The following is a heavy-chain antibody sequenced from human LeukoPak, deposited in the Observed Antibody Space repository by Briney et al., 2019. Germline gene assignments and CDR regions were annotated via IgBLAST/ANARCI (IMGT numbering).Heavy chain of an antibody. CDR2: ISAYNGNT. CDR1: GYTFTSYG. CDR3: ARQGEIAYCSSTSCPDAFDI. J-gene: IGHJ3*02. V-gene: IGHV1-18*01. D-gene: IGHD2-2*01. Sequence: GASVKVSCKASGYTFTSYGISWVRQAPGQGLEWMGWISAYNGNTNYAQKLQGGVTMTTDTSTSTAYMELRSLRSDDTAVYYCARQGEIAYCSSTSCPDAFDIWGQGTMVTVSS.